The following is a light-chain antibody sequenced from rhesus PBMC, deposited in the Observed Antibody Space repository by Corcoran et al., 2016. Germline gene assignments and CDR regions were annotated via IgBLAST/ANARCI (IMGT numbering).Light chain of an antibody. CDR1: QSVSSY. V-gene: IGKV3-10*01. J-gene: IGKJ2*01. Sequence: QVILTQSPATLSLSPGERATLSCRASQSVSSYLAWYQQKPGQAPRPLIYGASSRATGIPDSFRGSGSWTDFTLTISRLVPEDVGVYHCYQHSSGYSFGQGTKVEIK. CDR2: GAS. CDR3: YQHSSGYS.